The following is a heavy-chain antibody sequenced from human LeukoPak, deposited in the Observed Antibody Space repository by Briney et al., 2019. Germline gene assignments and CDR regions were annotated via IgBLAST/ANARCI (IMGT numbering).Heavy chain of an antibody. J-gene: IGHJ3*02. CDR2: INHSGST. Sequence: PSETLSLTCTVSGGSISSYYWSWIRQPPGKGLEWIGEINHSGSTNYNPSLKSRATISVDTSKNQFSLKLSSVTAADTAVYYCARVYGSGYDFRGAFDIWGQGTMVTVSS. CDR1: GGSISSYY. D-gene: IGHD5-12*01. CDR3: ARVYGSGYDFRGAFDI. V-gene: IGHV4-34*01.